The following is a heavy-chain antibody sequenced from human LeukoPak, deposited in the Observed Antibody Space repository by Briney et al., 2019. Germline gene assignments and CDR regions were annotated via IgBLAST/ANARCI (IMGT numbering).Heavy chain of an antibody. CDR3: ARGHYDSSGYSIDAYYFDY. D-gene: IGHD3-22*01. CDR1: GYTFSTYG. CDR2: IIPIFGTA. V-gene: IGHV1-69*13. J-gene: IGHJ4*02. Sequence: ASVKVSCKASGYTFSTYGISWVRQAPGQGLEWMGGIIPIFGTANYAQKFQGRVTITADESTSTAYMELSSLRSEDTAVYYCARGHYDSSGYSIDAYYFDYWGQGTLVTVSS.